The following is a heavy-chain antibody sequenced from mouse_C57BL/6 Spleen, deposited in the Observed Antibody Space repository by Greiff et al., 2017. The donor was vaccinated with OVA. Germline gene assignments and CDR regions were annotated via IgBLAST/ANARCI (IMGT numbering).Heavy chain of an antibody. Sequence: EVQVVESEGGLVQPGSSMKLSCTASGFTFSDYYMAWVRQVPEKGLEWVANINYDGSSTYYLDSLKSRFIISRDNAKNILYLQMSSLKSEDTATYYCARDKDYGNFYAMDYWGQGTSVTVSS. V-gene: IGHV5-16*01. CDR3: ARDKDYGNFYAMDY. CDR2: INYDGSST. D-gene: IGHD2-1*01. J-gene: IGHJ4*01. CDR1: GFTFSDYY.